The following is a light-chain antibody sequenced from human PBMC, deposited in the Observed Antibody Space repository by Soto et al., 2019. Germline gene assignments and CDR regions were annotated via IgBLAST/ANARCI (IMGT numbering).Light chain of an antibody. V-gene: IGLV2-14*03. Sequence: QSALTQPPSVSGSPGQSITISCTGTSSDVGGYNYVSWYQHHPGKAPKLMICNVSDRPSGVSNRFSGSKSGNTASLTISGLQAEDEADYYCSSSTTSSTPWVFGTGTKVTVL. J-gene: IGLJ1*01. CDR3: SSSTTSSTPWV. CDR2: NVS. CDR1: SSDVGGYNY.